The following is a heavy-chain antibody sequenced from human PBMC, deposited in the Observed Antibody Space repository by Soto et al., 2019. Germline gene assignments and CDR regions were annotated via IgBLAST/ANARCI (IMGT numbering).Heavy chain of an antibody. CDR2: IIPIFGTA. D-gene: IGHD3-22*01. V-gene: IGHV1-69*13. CDR3: ASASHYYDSSGSLDY. J-gene: IGHJ4*02. Sequence: ASVKVSCKASGGTFSSYAISWVRQAPGQGLEWMGGIIPIFGTANYAQKFQGRVTITADESTSTAYMELSSLRSEDTAVYYCASASHYYDSSGSLDYWGQGTLVTVSS. CDR1: GGTFSSYA.